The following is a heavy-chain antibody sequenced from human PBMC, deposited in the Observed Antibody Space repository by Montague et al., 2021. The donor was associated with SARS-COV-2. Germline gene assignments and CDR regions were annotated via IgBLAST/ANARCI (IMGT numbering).Heavy chain of an antibody. CDR3: ARGARQGYGFRLGSFDS. CDR2: INHSGST. D-gene: IGHD3-10*01. Sequence: SETLSLTCAVYGGSFSGSYWNWIRQPPGKGLEWFGEINHSGSTNYNPSLKSRVTMSVDTSKNQFSLKLSSVTAADTAVYYCARGARQGYGFRLGSFDSWGQGTLVTVSS. CDR1: GGSFSGSY. V-gene: IGHV4-34*01. J-gene: IGHJ4*02.